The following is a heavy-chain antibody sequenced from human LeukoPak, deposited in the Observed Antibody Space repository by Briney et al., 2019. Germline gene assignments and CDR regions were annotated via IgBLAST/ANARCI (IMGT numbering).Heavy chain of an antibody. V-gene: IGHV3-48*03. CDR3: ARDGEGTIDY. Sequence: GGSLRLSCAASGFTFSGHSMTWVRQAPGEGLEWVSFITTSGSSKDHADSVKGRFTISRDNAKNSLYLQMNSLRAEDTAVYYCARDGEGTIDYWGQGTLVTVSS. CDR2: ITTSGSSK. CDR1: GFTFSGHS. D-gene: IGHD2-8*01. J-gene: IGHJ4*02.